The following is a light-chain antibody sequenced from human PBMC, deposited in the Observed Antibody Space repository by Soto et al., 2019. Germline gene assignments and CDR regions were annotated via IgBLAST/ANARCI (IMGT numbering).Light chain of an antibody. CDR3: QQSYFAPPT. J-gene: IGKJ1*01. CDR2: AAS. CDR1: QSISNF. V-gene: IGKV1-39*01. Sequence: DIQMTQSPSSLSASVGARVTIACRASQSISNFLNWFQQKPGKAPKLLIYAASSLQSGVPSRFSGSGSGTDFTLTISSLQPEDFETYYCQQSYFAPPTVGQGTKVEIK.